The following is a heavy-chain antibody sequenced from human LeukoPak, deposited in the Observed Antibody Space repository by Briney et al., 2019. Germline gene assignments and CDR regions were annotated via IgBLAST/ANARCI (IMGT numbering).Heavy chain of an antibody. CDR3: ARGANYYDRSGFDWFDP. J-gene: IGHJ5*02. Sequence: ASVKVSCKASGYTFTGYYMHWVRQAPGQGLEWMGWINPNSGGTKYAQKFQGRVTMTGDTSISTAYMELSRLRSDDTAVYYCARGANYYDRSGFDWFDPWGQGTLVTVSS. CDR1: GYTFTGYY. D-gene: IGHD3-22*01. CDR2: INPNSGGT. V-gene: IGHV1-2*02.